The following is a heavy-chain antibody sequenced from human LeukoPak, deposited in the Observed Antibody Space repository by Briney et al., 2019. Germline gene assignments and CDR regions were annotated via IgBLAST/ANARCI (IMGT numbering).Heavy chain of an antibody. CDR3: ARDGSGTYSYYMDV. D-gene: IGHD3-10*01. J-gene: IGHJ6*03. CDR2: ISRGGSTT. CDR1: GVTFSGYS. V-gene: IGHV3-48*04. Sequence: PGGSLRLSCAASGVTFSGYSMNWVRQAPGKGLEWVSYISRGGSTTYYADSVKGRFTISRDNAKNSLYLQMNSLRAEDTAVYYCARDGSGTYSYYMDVWGKGTTVTVSS.